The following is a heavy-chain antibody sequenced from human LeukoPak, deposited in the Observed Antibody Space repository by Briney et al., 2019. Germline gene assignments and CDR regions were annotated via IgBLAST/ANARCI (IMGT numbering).Heavy chain of an antibody. CDR3: AELGITMIGGV. D-gene: IGHD3-10*02. CDR2: ISWNSNSI. Sequence: QTGGALRLCCTASGFTFVDDAMHWVRQAPGKGLEWVSGISWNSNSIVYADSVKGRFTISRDNAKNSLYLQINSLRAEDTAVYYCAELGITMIGGVWGKGTTVTISS. CDR1: GFTFVDDA. J-gene: IGHJ6*04. V-gene: IGHV3-9*01.